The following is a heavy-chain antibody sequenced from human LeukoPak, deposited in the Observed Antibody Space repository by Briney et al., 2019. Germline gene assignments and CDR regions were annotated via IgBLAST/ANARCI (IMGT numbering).Heavy chain of an antibody. CDR2: INHSGST. V-gene: IGHV4-34*01. CDR1: GGSFSGYY. D-gene: IGHD4-11*01. Sequence: SETLSLXCAVYGGSFSGYYWSWIRQPPGKGLEWIGEINHSGSTNYNPSLKSRVTISVDTSKNQFSLKLSSVTAADTAVYYCARGFGYSMLYYYYYMDVWGKGTTVTVSS. CDR3: ARGFGYSMLYYYYYMDV. J-gene: IGHJ6*03.